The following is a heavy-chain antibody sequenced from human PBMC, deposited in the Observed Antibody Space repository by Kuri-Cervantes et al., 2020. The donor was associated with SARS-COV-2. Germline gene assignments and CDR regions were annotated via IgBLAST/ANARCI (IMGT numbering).Heavy chain of an antibody. D-gene: IGHD6-19*01. Sequence: ASVKVSCKASGYTFTSYGISWVRQAPGQGLEWMGWINAYNGNTNYAQKLQGRVTMTTDTSTSTAYMELSSLRSEDTAVYYCASSQQWLATPLLQEVSYYYMDVWGKGTTVTVSS. CDR2: INAYNGNT. CDR1: GYTFTSYG. V-gene: IGHV1-18*04. CDR3: ASSQQWLATPLLQEVSYYYMDV. J-gene: IGHJ6*03.